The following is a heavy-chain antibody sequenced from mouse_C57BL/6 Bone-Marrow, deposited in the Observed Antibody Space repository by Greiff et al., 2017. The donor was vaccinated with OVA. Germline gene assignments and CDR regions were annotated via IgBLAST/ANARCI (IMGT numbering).Heavy chain of an antibody. V-gene: IGHV5-17*01. CDR3: ARDPYYGSRGAMDY. D-gene: IGHD1-1*01. CDR1: GFTFSDYG. CDR2: ISSGSSTI. Sequence: EVNVVESGGGLVKPGGSLKLSCAASGFTFSDYGMHWVRQAPEKGLEWVAYISSGSSTIYYADTVKGRFTISRDNAKNTLVLQMTSLRSEDTAMYYCARDPYYGSRGAMDYWGQGTSVTVSS. J-gene: IGHJ4*01.